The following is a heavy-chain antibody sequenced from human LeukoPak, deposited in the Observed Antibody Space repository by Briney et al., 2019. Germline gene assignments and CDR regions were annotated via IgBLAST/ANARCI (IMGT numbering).Heavy chain of an antibody. J-gene: IGHJ5*02. CDR1: GGSISSSSYY. D-gene: IGHD3-3*01. CDR3: ARASTDRRTDFWSGYWYNWFDP. V-gene: IGHV4-39*07. CDR2: INHSGST. Sequence: PSETLSLTCTVSGGSISSSSYYWGWIRQPPGKGLEWIGEINHSGSTNYNPSLKSRVTISVDTSKNQFSLKLSSVTAADTAVYYCARASTDRRTDFWSGYWYNWFDPWGQGTLVTVSS.